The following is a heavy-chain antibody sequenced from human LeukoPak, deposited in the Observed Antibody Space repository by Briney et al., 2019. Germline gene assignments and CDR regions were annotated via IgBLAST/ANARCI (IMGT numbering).Heavy chain of an antibody. V-gene: IGHV3-21*01. D-gene: IGHD1-14*01. CDR1: GFTFGSYS. Sequence: GGSLRLSCAASGFTFGSYSMNWVRQAPGKGLEWVSSISSSSSYIYYADSVKGRFTISRDNAKNSLYLQMNSLRAEDTAVYYCARENQEEFDYWGQGTLVTVSS. CDR2: ISSSSSYI. J-gene: IGHJ4*02. CDR3: ARENQEEFDY.